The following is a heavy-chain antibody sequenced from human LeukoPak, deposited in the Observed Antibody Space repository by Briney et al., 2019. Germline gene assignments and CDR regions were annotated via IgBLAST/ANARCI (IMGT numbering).Heavy chain of an antibody. J-gene: IGHJ6*02. D-gene: IGHD2-2*01. V-gene: IGHV3-21*01. Sequence: GGSLRLSCAASGFTFSSYSMNWVRQAPGKGLEWVSSISSSSSYIYYADSVKGRFTISRDNAKNSLYLQMNSLRAEDTAVYYCARVEHYCSSTSCYYYYYGMDVWGQGTTVTVSS. CDR1: GFTFSSYS. CDR2: ISSSSSYI. CDR3: ARVEHYCSSTSCYYYYYGMDV.